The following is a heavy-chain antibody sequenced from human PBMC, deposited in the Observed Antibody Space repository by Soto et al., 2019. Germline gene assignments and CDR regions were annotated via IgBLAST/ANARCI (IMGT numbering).Heavy chain of an antibody. CDR2: IRSKANSYAT. Sequence: EVQLVESGGGLVQPGGSLKLSCAASGFTFSGSAMHWDRQASGKGLEWVGRIRSKANSYATAYAASVKGRFTISRDDSKNTAYLQMNSLKTEDTAVYYCTRHGYYDSSGYYYYYYGMDVWGQGPTVTVSS. CDR1: GFTFSGSA. V-gene: IGHV3-73*02. D-gene: IGHD3-22*01. CDR3: TRHGYYDSSGYYYYYYGMDV. J-gene: IGHJ6*02.